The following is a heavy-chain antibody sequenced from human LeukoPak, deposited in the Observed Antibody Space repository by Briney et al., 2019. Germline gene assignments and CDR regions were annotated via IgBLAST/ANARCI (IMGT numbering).Heavy chain of an antibody. CDR3: ARDHMIVVVKLSYWFDP. V-gene: IGHV4-39*07. J-gene: IGHJ5*02. D-gene: IGHD3-22*01. CDR1: GGSISSSSYY. CDR2: IYYSGST. Sequence: SETLSLTCTVSGGSISSSSYYWGWIRQPPGKGLEWIGSIYYSGSTYYNPSLKSRVTISVDTSKNQFSLKLSSVTAADTAVYYCARDHMIVVVKLSYWFDPWGQGTLVTVSS.